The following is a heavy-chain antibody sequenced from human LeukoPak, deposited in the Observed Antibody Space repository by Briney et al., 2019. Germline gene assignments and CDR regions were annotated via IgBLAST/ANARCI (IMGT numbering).Heavy chain of an antibody. CDR1: GDSVSSNSAA. D-gene: IGHD3-10*01. J-gene: IGHJ4*02. Sequence: SQTLSLTCAISGDSVSSNSAAWNWIRQSPSRGLEWLGRTYYRSKWYSYYAPSVKSRITINPDTSKNQFSLQLKSVTPEDTAVYYCARMVGLVSDYWGQGTLVTVFS. V-gene: IGHV6-1*01. CDR3: ARMVGLVSDY. CDR2: TYYRSKWYS.